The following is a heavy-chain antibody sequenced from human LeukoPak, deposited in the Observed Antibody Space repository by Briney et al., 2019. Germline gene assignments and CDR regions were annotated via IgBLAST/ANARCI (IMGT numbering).Heavy chain of an antibody. CDR1: GGSFSGYY. Sequence: SSETLSLTCAVYGGSFSGYYWNWIRQPPGKGLEWIGEINHSGSTNYNPSLKSRVTISVDTSKNQFSLKLSSVTAADTAVYYCARSITIFGVVQSIRRWFDPWGQGTLVTVSS. CDR3: ARSITIFGVVQSIRRWFDP. J-gene: IGHJ5*02. D-gene: IGHD3-3*01. CDR2: INHSGST. V-gene: IGHV4-34*01.